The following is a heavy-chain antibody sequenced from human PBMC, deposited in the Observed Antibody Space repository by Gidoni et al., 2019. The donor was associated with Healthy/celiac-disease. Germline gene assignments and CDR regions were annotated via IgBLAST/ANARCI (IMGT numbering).Heavy chain of an antibody. V-gene: IGHV3-21*01. D-gene: IGHD3-10*01. CDR2: ISRSGSTI. CDR3: ASCLWFGESLDY. CDR1: GLTFSSYS. Sequence: EVQLDEAVGGLFKPGGPLSLSCAASGLTFSSYSMNWVRQAPGKGLEWVSSISRSGSTIYYADSVKGRFTISRDNAKNSLYLQMNSLRAEDTAVYYCASCLWFGESLDYWGQGTLVTVSS. J-gene: IGHJ4*02.